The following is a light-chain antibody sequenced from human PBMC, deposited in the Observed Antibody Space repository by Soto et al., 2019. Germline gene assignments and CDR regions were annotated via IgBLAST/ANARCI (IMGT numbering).Light chain of an antibody. CDR2: QVT. CDR1: SSDLAIYNY. Sequence: QSALTQPGSVSGSPGQSITISCTGTSSDLAIYNYVSWYQQQPGKAPKLMIYQVTNRPSGVSNRFSGSRSGNTASLTISGLQAEDEADYYCSSYTDSSNDVFGTGTKLTVL. V-gene: IGLV2-14*01. CDR3: SSYTDSSNDV. J-gene: IGLJ1*01.